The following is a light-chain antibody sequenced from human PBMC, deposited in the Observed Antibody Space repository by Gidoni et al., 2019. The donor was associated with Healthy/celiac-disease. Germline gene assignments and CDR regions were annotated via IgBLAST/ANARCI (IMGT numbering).Light chain of an antibody. V-gene: IGKV3-15*01. CDR1: QSVSSN. J-gene: IGKJ2*01. CDR3: QQYNNWPYT. CDR2: GAS. Sequence: EIVMTQSPATLSVSPGERATLSCRASQSVSSNLAWYQQKPGQAPRLLIYGASTRATGIPARFSCSGSGTEFTLTISSLQSEDFAVYYCQQYNNWPYTFGQGTKLETK.